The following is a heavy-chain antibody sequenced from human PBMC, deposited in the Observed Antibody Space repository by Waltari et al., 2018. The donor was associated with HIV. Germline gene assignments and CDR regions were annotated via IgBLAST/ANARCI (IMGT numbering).Heavy chain of an antibody. CDR2: IYYSGST. V-gene: IGHV4-39*07. Sequence: QLQLQESGPGLVKPSETLSLTCTVSGGSISSSSYYWGWIRQPQGTGLEWIGSIYYSGSTYYNPSLKSRVTISVDTSKNQFSLKLSSVTAADTAVYYCARESLVRDIVVVPAATGGMDVWGQGTTVTVSS. CDR3: ARESLVRDIVVVPAATGGMDV. J-gene: IGHJ6*02. D-gene: IGHD2-2*01. CDR1: GGSISSSSYY.